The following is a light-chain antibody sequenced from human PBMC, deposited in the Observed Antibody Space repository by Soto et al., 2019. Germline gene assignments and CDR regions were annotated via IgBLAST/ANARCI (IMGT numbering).Light chain of an antibody. J-gene: IGKJ5*01. CDR1: QGISSY. V-gene: IGKV1-8*01. Sequence: AIRMTQSPSSLSASTRDRVTITCRASQGISSYLAWYQQKPGKAPKLLIYAASTLQSGVPSRFSGSGSGTDFTLTISCLQSEDFATYYCQQYYSYPQITFGQGTRLEIK. CDR2: AAS. CDR3: QQYYSYPQIT.